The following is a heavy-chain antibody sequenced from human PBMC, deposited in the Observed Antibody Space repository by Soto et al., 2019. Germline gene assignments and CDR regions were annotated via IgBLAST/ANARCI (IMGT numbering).Heavy chain of an antibody. V-gene: IGHV4-59*01. CDR1: GGSISSYY. J-gene: IGHJ4*02. CDR2: IYYSGST. D-gene: IGHD1-1*01. Sequence: SETLSLTCTVSGGSISSYYWSWIRQPPGKGLEWIGYIYYSGSTNYNPSLKSRVTISVDTSKNQFSPKLSSVTAADTAVYYCAREAPGTSYFDCWGRGTQVTVS. CDR3: AREAPGTSYFDC.